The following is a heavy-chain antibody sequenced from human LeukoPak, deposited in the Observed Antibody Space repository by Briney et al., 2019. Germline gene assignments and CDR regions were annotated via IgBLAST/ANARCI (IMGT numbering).Heavy chain of an antibody. CDR3: AKGRGTRVYNWFDT. CDR1: GFTFNTSA. J-gene: IGHJ5*02. V-gene: IGHV3-23*01. D-gene: IGHD1-26*01. Sequence: GGSLRLSCAGSGFTFNTSAMSWVRQAPGKGLEWVSAISGSGRSTYYTDSVRGRFTTSRDNSKNTLYLQMKSLRAEDTAVYFCAKGRGTRVYNWFDTWGQGILVTVSS. CDR2: ISGSGRST.